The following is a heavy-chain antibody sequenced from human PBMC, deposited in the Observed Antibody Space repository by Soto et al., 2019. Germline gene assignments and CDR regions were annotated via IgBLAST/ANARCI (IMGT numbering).Heavy chain of an antibody. Sequence: SETLSLTCTVSGGSISSSNYYWGWIRQPPGKGLEWIGSMNHSGSTYYNSSLKSRVTISVDTSKNQLSLKLSSVTAADTAVYYCARLLRHNYYGMDVWGQGTTVTVSS. D-gene: IGHD5-12*01. V-gene: IGHV4-39*01. CDR3: ARLLRHNYYGMDV. J-gene: IGHJ6*02. CDR2: MNHSGST. CDR1: GGSISSSNYY.